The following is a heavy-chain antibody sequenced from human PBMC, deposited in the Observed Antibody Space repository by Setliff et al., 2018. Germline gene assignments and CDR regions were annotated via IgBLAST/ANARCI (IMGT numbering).Heavy chain of an antibody. J-gene: IGHJ3*01. V-gene: IGHV3-20*01. CDR1: GLNFKGHG. Sequence: GESLKISCAASGLNFKGHGMNWVRQAPGKGLEWVSTTNWDGRSTGYTDSVKGRFTISRDNAKYSLYLQMNSLRAEDTALYHCVLFGDRDTFDVWGQGTMVTVSS. CDR3: VLFGDRDTFDV. D-gene: IGHD3-3*01. CDR2: TNWDGRST.